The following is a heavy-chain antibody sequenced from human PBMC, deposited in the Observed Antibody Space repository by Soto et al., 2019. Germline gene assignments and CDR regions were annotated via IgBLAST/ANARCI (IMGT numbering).Heavy chain of an antibody. D-gene: IGHD2-8*01. CDR1: GGSISSGDYY. Sequence: QVQLQESGPGLVKPSQTLSLTCTVSGGSISSGDYYWSWIRQHPGKGLEWIGYIYYSGSTSYNPSLKSRVTISVDTSKNQFSLKLSSVTAADTAVYYCARVANDGVSPFFDYWGQGTLVTVSS. V-gene: IGHV4-31*03. CDR2: IYYSGST. J-gene: IGHJ4*02. CDR3: ARVANDGVSPFFDY.